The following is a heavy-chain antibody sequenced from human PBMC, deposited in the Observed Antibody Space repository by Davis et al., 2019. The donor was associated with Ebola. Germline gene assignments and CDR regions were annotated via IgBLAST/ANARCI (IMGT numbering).Heavy chain of an antibody. J-gene: IGHJ4*02. V-gene: IGHV4-39*01. CDR2: ISKSGTT. CDR1: GGSISSSPYY. Sequence: MPSETLSLTCTVSGGSISSSPYYWGWIRQPPGKGLEWIGSISKSGTTYYSPSLRSRVTISVDTSKNQFSLRLSSVTAADTAVYYCARLRGVIILFDYWGQGTLVTVSS. D-gene: IGHD3-10*01. CDR3: ARLRGVIILFDY.